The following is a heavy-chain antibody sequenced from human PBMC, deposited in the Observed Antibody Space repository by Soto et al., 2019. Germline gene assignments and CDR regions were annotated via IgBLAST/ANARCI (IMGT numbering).Heavy chain of an antibody. Sequence: SETLSLTCTVSGGSISSYYWSWIRQPPGKGLEWIGYIYYSGSTNYNPSLKSRVTISVDTSKNQFSLKLSSVTAADTAVYYCARHGSHCSGGSCYGSGNWFDPWGQGTLVTVS. V-gene: IGHV4-59*08. CDR2: IYYSGST. J-gene: IGHJ5*02. CDR3: ARHGSHCSGGSCYGSGNWFDP. CDR1: GGSISSYY. D-gene: IGHD2-15*01.